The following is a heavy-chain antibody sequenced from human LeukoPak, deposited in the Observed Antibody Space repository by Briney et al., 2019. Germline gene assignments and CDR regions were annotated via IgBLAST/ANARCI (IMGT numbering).Heavy chain of an antibody. CDR2: IKQDGSEE. J-gene: IGHJ4*02. CDR3: AISGSYYPYYFDY. Sequence: GGSLRLSCAASGFTFSSYWMSWVRQAPGKGLEWVANIKQDGSEEYYVDSVKGRFTISRDNAKNSLYLQMNSLRAEDTAVYYCAISGSYYPYYFDYWGQGTLVTVSS. CDR1: GFTFSSYW. V-gene: IGHV3-7*01. D-gene: IGHD1-26*01.